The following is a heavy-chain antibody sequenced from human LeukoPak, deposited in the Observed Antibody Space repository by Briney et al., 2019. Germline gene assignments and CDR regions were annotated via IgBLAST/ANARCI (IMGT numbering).Heavy chain of an antibody. V-gene: IGHV1-8*01. CDR1: RYTFTSYD. CDR3: AREEGRNWFDP. J-gene: IGHJ5*02. Sequence: ASVNVSCKASRYTFTSYDINWVRQAPGQGLEWMGWMNPNSGNTDYSQKFQGAVTMTRNTSISTDYMELSSLRSEDTAVYYCAREEGRNWFDPWGQGTLVTVSS. CDR2: MNPNSGNT.